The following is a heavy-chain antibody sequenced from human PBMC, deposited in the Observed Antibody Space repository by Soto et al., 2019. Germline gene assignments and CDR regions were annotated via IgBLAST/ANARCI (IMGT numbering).Heavy chain of an antibody. CDR2: ISTSTSYI. V-gene: IGHV3-21*01. Sequence: PXGSLRLSCAASGFTFSSYGMNWVRQAPGKGLEWVSSISTSTSYIYYADSVKGRFTISRDNAKNSVYLQMNSLRAEDTAVYYCARLYCRGGSCYSGDAFDIWGQGTMVTVSS. J-gene: IGHJ3*02. CDR1: GFTFSSYG. CDR3: ARLYCRGGSCYSGDAFDI. D-gene: IGHD2-15*01.